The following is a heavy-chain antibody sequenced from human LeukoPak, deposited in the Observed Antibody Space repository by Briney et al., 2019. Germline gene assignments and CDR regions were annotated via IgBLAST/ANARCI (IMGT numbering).Heavy chain of an antibody. CDR1: GYTFTSYG. CDR3: AGEDSSGTNDPHLSF. Sequence: ASVKVSCKASGYTFTSYGISWVRQAPGQGLEWMGWISAYNGNTNYAQKLQGRVTMTTDTSTSTVYMELSSLRSEDTAVYYCAGEDSSGTNDPHLSFWGQGTLVTVSS. V-gene: IGHV1-18*01. J-gene: IGHJ4*02. D-gene: IGHD3-22*01. CDR2: ISAYNGNT.